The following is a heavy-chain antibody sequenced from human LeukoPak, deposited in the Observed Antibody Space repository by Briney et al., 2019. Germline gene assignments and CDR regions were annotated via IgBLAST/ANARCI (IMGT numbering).Heavy chain of an antibody. CDR2: INPNSGGT. D-gene: IGHD4-23*01. J-gene: IGHJ3*02. CDR1: GNSFTGYY. CDR3: ARGGGNSDAFDI. Sequence: ASVKVSCKASGNSFTGYYMHWVRQAPGQGLEGMGWINPNSGGTNYAQKFQGRVTMTRDTSISTAYMELSRLRSDDTAVYYCARGGGNSDAFDIWGQGTMVTVSS. V-gene: IGHV1-2*02.